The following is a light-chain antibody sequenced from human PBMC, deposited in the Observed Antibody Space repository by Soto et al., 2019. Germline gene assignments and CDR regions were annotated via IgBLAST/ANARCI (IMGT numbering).Light chain of an antibody. CDR2: YFS. CDR3: CSYTTSNTRQIV. V-gene: IGLV2-14*03. CDR1: SSDVGGYNF. J-gene: IGLJ1*01. Sequence: QSVLTQPASVSGSPGQSITISCTGTSSDVGGYNFFSWYQQHPGKSPNFIIYYFSIRPLGFSYSFSGSKSCNTASLTIFGLQAEDEADYYCCSYTTSNTRQIVFGTGTKVTVL.